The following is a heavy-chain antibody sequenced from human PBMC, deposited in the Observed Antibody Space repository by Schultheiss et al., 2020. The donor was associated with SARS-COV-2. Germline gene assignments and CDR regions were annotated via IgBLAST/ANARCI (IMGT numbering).Heavy chain of an antibody. D-gene: IGHD2-2*01. CDR1: GYTFTGYY. Sequence: ASVKVSCKASGYTFTGYYMHWVRQAPGQGLEWMGGISAYNGNTNYAQKLQGRVTMTTDTSTSTAYMELRSLRSDDTAVYYCARGRYCSSTSCYFYYYYYYMDVWGKGTTVTVSS. CDR2: ISAYNGNT. V-gene: IGHV1-18*04. CDR3: ARGRYCSSTSCYFYYYYYYMDV. J-gene: IGHJ6*03.